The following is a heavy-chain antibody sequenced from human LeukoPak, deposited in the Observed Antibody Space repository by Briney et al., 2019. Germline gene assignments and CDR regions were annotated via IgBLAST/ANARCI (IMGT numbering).Heavy chain of an antibody. CDR1: GYNFTIYW. V-gene: IGHV5-51*01. J-gene: IGHJ4*02. CDR3: ARRAYSGSYFSFEYYFDY. Sequence: GESLKISCKGSGYNFTIYWIGWVRQMPGKGLEWMGIIYPGDSDTRYSPSFQGQVTISADKSISTAYLQWSSLKASDTAMYYCARRAYSGSYFSFEYYFDYWGQGTLVTVSS. CDR2: IYPGDSDT. D-gene: IGHD1-26*01.